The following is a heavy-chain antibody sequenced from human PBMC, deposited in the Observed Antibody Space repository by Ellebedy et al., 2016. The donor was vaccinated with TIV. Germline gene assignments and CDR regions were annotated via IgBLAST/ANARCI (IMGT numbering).Heavy chain of an antibody. Sequence: ASVKVSCKASGYSFIGYYLHWARQAPGQGFEWMGWINANTGGTDYAQKFQDRVKMTRDTSLTTAYMELSSLRPDDGAVYFCARDPGYCKSTSCYNLDFFDFWGQGTLVTVSS. V-gene: IGHV1-2*02. CDR3: ARDPGYCKSTSCYNLDFFDF. CDR1: GYSFIGYY. J-gene: IGHJ4*02. D-gene: IGHD2-2*02. CDR2: INANTGGT.